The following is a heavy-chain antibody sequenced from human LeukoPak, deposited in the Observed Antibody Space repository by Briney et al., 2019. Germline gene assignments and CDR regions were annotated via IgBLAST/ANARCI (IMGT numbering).Heavy chain of an antibody. J-gene: IGHJ4*02. CDR2: ISYDGSVK. V-gene: IGHV3-30*03. Sequence: PGGSLRLSCAVSGFSFSSYGMHWVRQAPGKGLEWVSVISYDGSVKYYADSVKGRFTISRDNPKNTLYLQMNSLGAEDTAVYYXXKXRGGDYSYGSYYFDQWGQGTLVTVSS. D-gene: IGHD5-18*01. CDR1: GFSFSSYG. CDR3: XKXRGGDYSYGSYYFDQ.